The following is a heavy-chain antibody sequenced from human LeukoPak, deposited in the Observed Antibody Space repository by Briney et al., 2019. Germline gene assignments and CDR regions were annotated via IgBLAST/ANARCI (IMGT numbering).Heavy chain of an antibody. CDR3: ARVLAVNYDILTGYSAHYYYYYGMDV. V-gene: IGHV4-39*07. CDR2: IYYSGST. CDR1: GGSISSSSYY. Sequence: SETLSLTCTVSGGSISSSSYYWGWIRQPPGKGLEWIGSIYYSGSTYHNPSLKSRVTISVDTSKNQFSLKLSSVTAADTAVYYCARVLAVNYDILTGYSAHYYYYYGMDVWGQGTTVTVSS. D-gene: IGHD3-9*01. J-gene: IGHJ6*02.